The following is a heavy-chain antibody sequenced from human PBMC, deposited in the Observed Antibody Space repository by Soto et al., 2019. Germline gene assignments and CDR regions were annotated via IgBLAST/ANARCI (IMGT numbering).Heavy chain of an antibody. D-gene: IGHD4-17*01. V-gene: IGHV4-61*01. Sequence: QVQLQESGPGLVKPSETLSLTCTVSGGSVSSGSYYWSWIRQPPGKGLEWIGYIYYSGSTNYNPSLTSRVTPSVDTSKNQFSLKLSSVTAADTAVYYCARAYGDYFNWFDPWGQGTLVTVSS. CDR3: ARAYGDYFNWFDP. CDR1: GGSVSSGSYY. J-gene: IGHJ5*02. CDR2: IYYSGST.